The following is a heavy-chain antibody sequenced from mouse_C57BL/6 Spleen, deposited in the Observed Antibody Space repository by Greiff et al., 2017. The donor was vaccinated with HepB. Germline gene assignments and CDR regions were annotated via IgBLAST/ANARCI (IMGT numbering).Heavy chain of an antibody. J-gene: IGHJ2*01. CDR2: IYPGDGDT. V-gene: IGHV1-82*01. CDR1: GYAFSSSW. CDR3: ARLERQLRHGVDY. D-gene: IGHD3-2*02. Sequence: QVQLQQSGPELVKPGASVKISCKASGYAFSSSWMNWVKQRPGKGLEWIGRIYPGDGDTNYNGKFKGKATLTADKSSSTAYMQLSSLTSEDSAVYFCARLERQLRHGVDYWGQGTTLTVSS.